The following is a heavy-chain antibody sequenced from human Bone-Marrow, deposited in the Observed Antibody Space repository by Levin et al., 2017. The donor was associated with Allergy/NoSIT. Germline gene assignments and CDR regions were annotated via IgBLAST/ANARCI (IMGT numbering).Heavy chain of an antibody. CDR3: ARHAPVAAAGSFDY. CDR1: GGSISSYY. J-gene: IGHJ4*02. Sequence: SQTLSLPCTVSGGSISSYYWSWIRQPPGKGLEWIGYIYYSGSTNYNPSLKSRLTISVDTSKNQFSLKLNSVTAADTAVYYCARHAPVAAAGSFDYWGQGTLVSVSP. D-gene: IGHD6-13*01. CDR2: IYYSGST. V-gene: IGHV4-59*01.